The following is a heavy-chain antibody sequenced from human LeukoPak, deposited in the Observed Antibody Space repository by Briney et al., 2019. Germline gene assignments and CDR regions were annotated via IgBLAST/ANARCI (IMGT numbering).Heavy chain of an antibody. CDR3: ARAGYYDFWSGLAGFDP. V-gene: IGHV4-39*07. Sequence: SETLSLTCTVSGGSISSSSYYWGWIRQPPGKGLEWIGEINHSGSTNYNPSFKSRVTISVDTSKNQFSLKLSSVTAADTAVYYCARAGYYDFWSGLAGFDPWGQGTLVTVSS. D-gene: IGHD3-3*01. J-gene: IGHJ5*02. CDR2: INHSGST. CDR1: GGSISSSSYY.